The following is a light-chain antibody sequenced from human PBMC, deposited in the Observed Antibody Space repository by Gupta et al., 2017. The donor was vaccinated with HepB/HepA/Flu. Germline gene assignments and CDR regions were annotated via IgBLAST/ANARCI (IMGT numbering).Light chain of an antibody. J-gene: IGLJ2*01. CDR2: EVS. CDR1: SSDIGAYNY. Sequence: QSALTQPASVSGSPGQSITIFCTGTSSDIGAYNYDSWHQQHPGKAPKCMIYEVSNRPAGVATRFSGSKSGYTASLTISGRKEEDEADYYCRSDTRSSNVVFGGGTKLTVL. V-gene: IGLV2-14*03. CDR3: RSDTRSSNVV.